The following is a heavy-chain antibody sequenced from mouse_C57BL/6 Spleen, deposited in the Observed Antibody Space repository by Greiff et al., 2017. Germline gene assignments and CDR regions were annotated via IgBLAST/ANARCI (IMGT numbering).Heavy chain of an antibody. Sequence: QVQLQQPGAELVMPGASVKLSCKASGYTFTSYWMHWVKQRPGQGLEWIGEIDPSDSYTNYNQKFKGKSTLTVDKSSSPAYMQLSSLTSEDSAVYYCAGSQLRLHAWFAYWGQGTLGTVSA. CDR3: AGSQLRLHAWFAY. CDR2: IDPSDSYT. J-gene: IGHJ3*01. V-gene: IGHV1-69*01. CDR1: GYTFTSYW. D-gene: IGHD3-2*02.